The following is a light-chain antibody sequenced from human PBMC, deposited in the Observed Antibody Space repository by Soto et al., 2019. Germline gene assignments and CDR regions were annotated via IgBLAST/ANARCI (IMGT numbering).Light chain of an antibody. CDR3: QQSFTTPRT. CDR2: AAS. V-gene: IGKV1-39*01. CDR1: QSISTY. Sequence: DIQLTQSPSSLSASVGDRLTITCRASQSISTYLNWYQQKSGKAPQVLIFAASSLQRGVPSRFSGSGSGTDFTLTSTSLQPEDFAAYYCQQSFTTPRTFGQGTKVEIK. J-gene: IGKJ1*01.